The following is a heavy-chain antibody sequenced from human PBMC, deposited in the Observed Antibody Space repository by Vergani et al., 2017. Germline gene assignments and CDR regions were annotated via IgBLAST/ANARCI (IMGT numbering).Heavy chain of an antibody. CDR2: INPNSGGT. D-gene: IGHD7-27*01. CDR1: GYTFTGYY. J-gene: IGHJ6*03. CDR3: ARGSGGISLGYYYMDV. Sequence: QVQLVQSGAEVKKPGASVKVSCKASGYTFTGYYMHWVRQAPGQGLEWMGWINPNSGGTNYAQKFQGRVTMTRDTSISTAYMELSRRRSDDTAVYYCARGSGGISLGYYYMDVWGKGTTVTVSS. V-gene: IGHV1-2*02.